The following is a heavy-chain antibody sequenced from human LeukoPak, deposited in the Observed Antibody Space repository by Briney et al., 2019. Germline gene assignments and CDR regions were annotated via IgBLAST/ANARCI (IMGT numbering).Heavy chain of an antibody. CDR2: ITSDCYI. D-gene: IGHD4-17*01. Sequence: GGSLRLSCAASGFAFSSSNLNWFRQAPGKGRERFASITSDCYIYYADSLKGRFSIFRDNAKNSLYLQMIRLSSEDTAVYYCARADYGDYGVDYWGQGTLVTVSS. CDR1: GFAFSSSN. V-gene: IGHV3-21*01. CDR3: ARADYGDYGVDY. J-gene: IGHJ4*02.